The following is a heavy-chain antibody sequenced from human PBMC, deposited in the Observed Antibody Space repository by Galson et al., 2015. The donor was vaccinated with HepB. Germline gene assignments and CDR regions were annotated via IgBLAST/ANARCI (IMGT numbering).Heavy chain of an antibody. CDR1: GFTFSSYW. CDR3: ARIYCSSTSCYSRKQNAFNI. D-gene: IGHD2-2*01. CDR2: INSDGSST. V-gene: IGHV3-74*01. J-gene: IGHJ3*02. Sequence: SLRLSCAASGFTFSSYWMHWVRQAPGKGLVWVSRINSDGSSTSYADSVMGRFTISRDNAKNTPYLQMNSLRAEDTAVYYCARIYCSSTSCYSRKQNAFNIWGQGTMVTVSS.